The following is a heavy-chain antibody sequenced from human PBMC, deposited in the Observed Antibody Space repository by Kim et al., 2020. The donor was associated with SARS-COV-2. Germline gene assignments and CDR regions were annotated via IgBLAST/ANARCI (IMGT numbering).Heavy chain of an antibody. Sequence: NDYNPSLKSRVTISVDTSRNQFSLNLASVTAADAAVYYCARRTEAGGYFDFWGQGSPVTVAS. D-gene: IGHD2-15*01. CDR2: N. V-gene: IGHV4-39*01. J-gene: IGHJ4*02. CDR3: ARRTEAGGYFDF.